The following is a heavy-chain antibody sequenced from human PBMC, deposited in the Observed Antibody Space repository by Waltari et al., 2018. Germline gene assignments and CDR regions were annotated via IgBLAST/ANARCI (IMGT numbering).Heavy chain of an antibody. CDR3: AREVASIYYYDSGGYYYFDY. D-gene: IGHD3-22*01. V-gene: IGHV4-61*01. CDR2: IYYSGST. CDR1: GGSVSSHSYY. Sequence: VQLQESGPGLVKPSETLSLTCIVSGGSVSSHSYYWSWIRHAPGKGLEWIGYIYYSGSTNYNPSLKSRVTVSVDTSRNQFSLKLSSVTAADTAVYYCAREVASIYYYDSGGYYYFDYWGQGTLVTVSS. J-gene: IGHJ4*02.